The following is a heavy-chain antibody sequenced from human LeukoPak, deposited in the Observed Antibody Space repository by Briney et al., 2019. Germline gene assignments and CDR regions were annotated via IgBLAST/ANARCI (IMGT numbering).Heavy chain of an antibody. Sequence: SETLSLTCTVSGGSISSRSYYWGWIRQPPGKGLEWIGSIYYSGSTYYNPSLRSRVTISVDTSKNQFSLKLSSVTAADTAVYYCARRGGGSGWYAAYYYYGMDVWGQGTTVTVSS. D-gene: IGHD6-19*01. CDR3: ARRGGGSGWYAAYYYYGMDV. V-gene: IGHV4-39*01. J-gene: IGHJ6*02. CDR1: GGSISSRSYY. CDR2: IYYSGST.